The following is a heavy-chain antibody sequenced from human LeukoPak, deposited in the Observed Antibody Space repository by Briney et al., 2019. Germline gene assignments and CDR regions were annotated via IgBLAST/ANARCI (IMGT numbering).Heavy chain of an antibody. CDR2: IYRSGST. CDR3: VRVNYDTSGSYYFDY. J-gene: IGHJ4*02. D-gene: IGHD3-22*01. V-gene: IGHV4-30-2*01. CDR1: GGSISSGGYS. Sequence: KPSETLSLTCTVSGGSISSGGYSWSWIRRPPGKGLEWIGYIYRSGSTYYNPSLRSRVTISVDRSKNQFSLKLSSVTAADTAVYYCVRVNYDTSGSYYFDYWGQGTLVTVSS.